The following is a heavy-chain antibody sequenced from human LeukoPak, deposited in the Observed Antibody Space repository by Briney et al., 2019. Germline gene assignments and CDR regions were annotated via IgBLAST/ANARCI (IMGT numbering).Heavy chain of an antibody. D-gene: IGHD3-16*02. Sequence: SVKVSCKASGGTFSSYAISWVRQAPGQGLEWMGGIIPIFGTANYAQKFQGRVTITADESTSTAYMELSSLRSEDTAVYYCARDKRGSYRSESPGPATDWGQGTLVTVSS. CDR1: GGTFSSYA. V-gene: IGHV1-69*13. J-gene: IGHJ4*02. CDR2: IIPIFGTA. CDR3: ARDKRGSYRSESPGPATD.